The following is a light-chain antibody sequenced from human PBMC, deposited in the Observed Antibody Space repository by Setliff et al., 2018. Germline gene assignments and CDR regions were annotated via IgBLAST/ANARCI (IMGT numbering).Light chain of an antibody. J-gene: IGLJ1*01. CDR3: NAYASDTTYV. V-gene: IGLV2-14*03. CDR1: SSDVGSYDL. Sequence: QSVLTQPASVSGSPGQSITISCSGTSSDVGSYDLVSWYQQHPGNAPKLIIYGVSDRPSGVSSRFSGSKSGNTAYLTISGLQTEDEAEYYCNAYASDTTYVFGSGTKVTVL. CDR2: GVS.